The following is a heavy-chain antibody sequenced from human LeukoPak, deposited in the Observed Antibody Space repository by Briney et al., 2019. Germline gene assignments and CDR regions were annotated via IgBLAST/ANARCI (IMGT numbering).Heavy chain of an antibody. CDR1: GFTFSSYS. CDR2: ISSSSSYI. CDR3: ARVPSGNGWNYYFDY. J-gene: IGHJ4*02. V-gene: IGHV3-21*01. D-gene: IGHD1-7*01. Sequence: GGSLRLSCAASGFTFSSYSMNWVRQAPGKGLEWVSSISSSSSYIYYADSVKGRFTISRDSAKNSLYLQMNSLRAEDTAVYYCARVPSGNGWNYYFDYWGQGTLVTVSS.